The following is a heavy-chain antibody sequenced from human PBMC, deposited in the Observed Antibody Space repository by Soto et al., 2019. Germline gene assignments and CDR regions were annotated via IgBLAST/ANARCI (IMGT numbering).Heavy chain of an antibody. Sequence: QVQLVESGGGVVQPGRSLRLSCAASGFTFSSYGMHWVRQAPGKGLEWVAVISYDGSNKYYADSVKGRFTISRDNFKNTLYLQMNSLRAVDTAVYYCAKEAYSGPLDYWGQGTLVNVS. CDR3: AKEAYSGPLDY. J-gene: IGHJ4*02. D-gene: IGHD2-15*01. CDR2: ISYDGSNK. CDR1: GFTFSSYG. V-gene: IGHV3-30*18.